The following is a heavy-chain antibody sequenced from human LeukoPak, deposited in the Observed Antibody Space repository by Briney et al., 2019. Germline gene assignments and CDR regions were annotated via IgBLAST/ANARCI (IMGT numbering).Heavy chain of an antibody. CDR1: GFTFSSYG. CDR3: AKKGVDTAMAYYYYYGMDV. J-gene: IGHJ6*04. D-gene: IGHD5-18*01. V-gene: IGHV3-30*18. CDR2: ISYDGSNK. Sequence: AGGSLRLSCAASGFTFSSYGMHWVRQAPGKGLEWVAVISYDGSNKYYADSAKGRFTISRDNSKNTLYLQMNSLRAEDTAVYYCAKKGVDTAMAYYYYYGMDVWGKGTTVTVSS.